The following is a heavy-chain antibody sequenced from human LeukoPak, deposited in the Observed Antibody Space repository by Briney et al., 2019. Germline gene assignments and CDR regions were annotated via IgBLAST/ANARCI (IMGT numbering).Heavy chain of an antibody. V-gene: IGHV4-30-2*01. Sequence: SSETLSLTCAVSGGSISSGGYSWSWIRQPPGKGLEWIGYIYHSGSTYYNPSLKSRVTISVDRSKNQFSLKLSSVTAADTAVYYCARTTRDSNFDYWGQGTLVTVSS. CDR1: GGSISSGGYS. CDR3: ARTTRDSNFDY. J-gene: IGHJ4*02. D-gene: IGHD1-14*01. CDR2: IYHSGST.